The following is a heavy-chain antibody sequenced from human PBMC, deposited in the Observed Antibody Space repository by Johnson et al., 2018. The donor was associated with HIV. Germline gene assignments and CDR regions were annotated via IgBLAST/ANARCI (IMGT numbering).Heavy chain of an antibody. Sequence: VQLVESGGGVVQPGRSLRLSCAASGFTFSSYAMHWVRQAPGKGLEYVSAISSSGGRTYYANSVKGRFTVSRDNSKNTLYLQMGRLIAEDMAVYYCARERVYDKSALDAFDSWGQGTMVTVSS. CDR2: ISSSGGRT. V-gene: IGHV3-64*01. J-gene: IGHJ3*02. CDR3: ARERVYDKSALDAFDS. D-gene: IGHD3-22*01. CDR1: GFTFSSYA.